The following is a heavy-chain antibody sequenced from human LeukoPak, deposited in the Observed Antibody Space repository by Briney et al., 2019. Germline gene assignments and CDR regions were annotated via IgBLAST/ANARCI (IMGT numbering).Heavy chain of an antibody. D-gene: IGHD3-22*01. Sequence: PGGSLRLSCAASGFTFSDYYMSWIRQAPGKGLEWVSYISSSGSTIYYADSVKGRFTISRDNAKNSLYLQMNSLRAEDTAVYYCARDLIETGSSGYYHGFDYWGQGTLVTVSS. V-gene: IGHV3-11*01. CDR1: GFTFSDYY. CDR3: ARDLIETGSSGYYHGFDY. J-gene: IGHJ4*02. CDR2: ISSSGSTI.